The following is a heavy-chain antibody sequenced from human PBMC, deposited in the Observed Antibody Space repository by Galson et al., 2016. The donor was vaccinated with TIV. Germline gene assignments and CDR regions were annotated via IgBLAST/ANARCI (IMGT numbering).Heavy chain of an antibody. CDR2: INPIFGTA. Sequence: SVKVSCKASGGTFSNFVISWVRQAPGQGLEWMGSINPIFGTANYAQTFQGRVTITADTSTSTIYMELSSLRSEDTAVYYCARGRGYYFGSGSSYFDYWGQGSLVTVSS. D-gene: IGHD3-10*01. V-gene: IGHV1-69*06. CDR3: ARGRGYYFGSGSSYFDY. J-gene: IGHJ4*02. CDR1: GGTFSNFV.